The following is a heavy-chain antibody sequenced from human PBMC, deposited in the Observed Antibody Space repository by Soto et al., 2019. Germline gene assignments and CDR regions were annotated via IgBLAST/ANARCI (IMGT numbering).Heavy chain of an antibody. V-gene: IGHV4-39*01. J-gene: IGHJ4*01. CDR3: ARGKGLLLWFGELHPHNY. CDR2: MYYSGTT. CDR1: GGYISSSSYF. D-gene: IGHD3-10*01. Sequence: SETLSLTCTVSGGYISSSSYFWGWVRQPPGKGLEWIGSMYYSGTTYYNPSLKSRVTISVDTSKNQFSLKLSSVTAADTAVYYFARGKGLLLWFGELHPHNYWGHGTLVTVSS.